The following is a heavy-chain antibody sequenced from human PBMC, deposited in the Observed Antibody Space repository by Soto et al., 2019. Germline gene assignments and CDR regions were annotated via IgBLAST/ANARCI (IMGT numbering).Heavy chain of an antibody. J-gene: IGHJ6*02. V-gene: IGHV3-66*01. CDR3: VRENYYYGMDV. CDR2: ITGGDNT. CDR1: GFDASVNY. Sequence: GGSLRLSCAASGFDASVNYMTWVRQAPGKGLEWVSVITGGDNTFYADSVKGRFTISRDNSKNTLYLQMNGLRVEDTAMYYCVRENYYYGMDVWGQGTAVTVSS.